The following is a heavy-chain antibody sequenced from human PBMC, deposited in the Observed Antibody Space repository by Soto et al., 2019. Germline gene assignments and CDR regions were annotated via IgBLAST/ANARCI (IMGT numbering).Heavy chain of an antibody. D-gene: IGHD3-22*01. CDR3: ARDQSHVIPARHYYDTNGPRD. CDR1: GCTFTGHG. Sequence: ASVKVSCKASGCTFTGHGISWVRQAPGQGLEWMGWISAYNGYTNYAQTFQGRVTVTTDTPTRTAYMELRNLRSDDTAMYYCARDQSHVIPARHYYDTNGPRDGGPGTLVTVSS. V-gene: IGHV1-18*04. CDR2: ISAYNGYT. J-gene: IGHJ4*02.